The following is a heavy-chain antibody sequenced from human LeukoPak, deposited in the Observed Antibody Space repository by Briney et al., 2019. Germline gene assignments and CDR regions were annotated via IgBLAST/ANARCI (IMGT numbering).Heavy chain of an antibody. CDR3: ARCIATRTGYYYGMDV. J-gene: IGHJ6*02. CDR1: GFSFSFYE. V-gene: IGHV3-48*03. D-gene: IGHD6-6*01. Sequence: PGGSLRLSCAASGFSFSFYEMYWVRQAPGKGLGWVSYISSSGSTIYYTDSVKGRFTISRDNARNSLYLQMNSLRAEDTALYYCARCIATRTGYYYGMDVWGQGTTVTVSS. CDR2: ISSSGSTI.